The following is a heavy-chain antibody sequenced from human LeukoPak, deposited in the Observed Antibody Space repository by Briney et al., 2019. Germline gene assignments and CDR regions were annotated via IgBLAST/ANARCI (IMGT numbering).Heavy chain of an antibody. CDR3: ARGYYSSSRFDS. D-gene: IGHD6-13*01. J-gene: IGHJ4*02. CDR2: VNSDGSTT. Sequence: GGSLRLSCAASGFPSSNYWMHWVRQAPGKGLVWVSRVNSDGSTTNYADSVKGRFTISRDNAENTLYMRMNSLRPEDTAVYYCARGYYSSSRFDSWGQGTLVTVSS. V-gene: IGHV3-74*01. CDR1: GFPSSNYW.